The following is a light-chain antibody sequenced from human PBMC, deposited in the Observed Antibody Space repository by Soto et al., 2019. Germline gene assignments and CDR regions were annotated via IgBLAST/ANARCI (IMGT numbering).Light chain of an antibody. V-gene: IGKV4-1*01. CDR1: QSVLFSSNSKDF. J-gene: IGKJ4*01. CDR3: QQYYSPPLT. Sequence: IVLTQSPDSLAVSLGERATINCKSSQSVLFSSNSKDFIAWYQQKPGQPPRLLIYWASTRESGVPDRFSGSGSGTEFTLTISSLRPEDVAVYYCQQYYSPPLTFGGGTKVEIK. CDR2: WAS.